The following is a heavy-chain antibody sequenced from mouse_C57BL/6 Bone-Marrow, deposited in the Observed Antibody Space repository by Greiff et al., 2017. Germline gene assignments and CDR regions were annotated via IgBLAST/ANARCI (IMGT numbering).Heavy chain of an antibody. CDR3: ARRYDGDY. CDR1: GFTFSSYA. CDR2: ISDGGSYT. Sequence: EVKLVESGGGLVKPGGSLKLSCAASGFTFSSYAMSWVRQTPEKRLEWVATISDGGSYTYYPDNVKGRFTISRDNAKNNLYLQMSHLKSEDTAMYYCARRYDGDYWGQGTTLTVSS. J-gene: IGHJ2*01. V-gene: IGHV5-4*03. D-gene: IGHD2-12*01.